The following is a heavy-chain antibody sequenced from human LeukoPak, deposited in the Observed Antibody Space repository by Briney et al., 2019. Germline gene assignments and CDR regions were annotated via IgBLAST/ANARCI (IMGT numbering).Heavy chain of an antibody. V-gene: IGHV3-7*01. Sequence: GGSLRLSCAASGFTFSSYWMSWVRQAPGKGLEWVANIKQDGSEKYYVDSVKGRFTISRDNAKNSPYLQMNSLRAEDTAVYYCARDGLWFGELLQLDYWGQGTLVTVSS. CDR3: ARDGLWFGELLQLDY. CDR1: GFTFSSYW. J-gene: IGHJ4*02. D-gene: IGHD3-10*01. CDR2: IKQDGSEK.